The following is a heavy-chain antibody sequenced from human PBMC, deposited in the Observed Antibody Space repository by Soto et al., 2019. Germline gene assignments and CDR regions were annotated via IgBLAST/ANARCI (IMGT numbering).Heavy chain of an antibody. CDR3: ARHYYDGNGYYPEA. Sequence: PGESLKISCKCSGYDFPTYWIGWLRQTPGRGLGWMGIIYPGDSDTRYSPSFQGQVTISVDKSLSTTYLQWRGLKASDSAKYYCARHYYDGNGYYPEAWGQGTLVTVSS. J-gene: IGHJ5*02. D-gene: IGHD3-22*01. CDR1: GYDFPTYW. V-gene: IGHV5-51*01. CDR2: IYPGDSDT.